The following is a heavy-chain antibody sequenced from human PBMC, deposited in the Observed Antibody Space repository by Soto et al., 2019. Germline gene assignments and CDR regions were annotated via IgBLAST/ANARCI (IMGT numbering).Heavy chain of an antibody. V-gene: IGHV4-4*02. CDR2: IHHNGNT. CDR3: VGVPNY. Sequence: QVQLQESGPGLVKPSGTLSLTCTVSGDSISSLNWWSWVRQPPGKGLEWLGQIHHNGNTDYNASLKSRVTISIDKSKNQFSLNLNSVTVADTAVYYCVGVPNYWGQGTLVTVSS. J-gene: IGHJ4*02. CDR1: GDSISSLNW.